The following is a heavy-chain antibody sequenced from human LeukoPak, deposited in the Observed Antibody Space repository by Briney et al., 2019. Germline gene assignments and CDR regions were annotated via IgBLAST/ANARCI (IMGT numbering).Heavy chain of an antibody. J-gene: IGHJ5*02. CDR1: GGSFSSYY. Sequence: KSSETLSLTCAVYGGSFSSYYWSWIRQPAGKALEWIGRIYVTGSTTYNPSLESRVTMSLDTSKNHFSLKLRSVTAADTAVYYCARDSGTTGEVKFDPWGQGTLVTVSS. CDR3: ARDSGTTGEVKFDP. D-gene: IGHD1-7*01. V-gene: IGHV4-4*07. CDR2: IYVTGST.